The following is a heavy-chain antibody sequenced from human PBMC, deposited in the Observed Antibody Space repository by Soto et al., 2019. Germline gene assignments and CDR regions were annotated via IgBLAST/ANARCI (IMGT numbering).Heavy chain of an antibody. D-gene: IGHD5-12*01. CDR2: IWYDGSNK. CDR3: AREGRGRDGYNYFDYYGMDV. Sequence: QVQLVESGGGVVQPGRSLRLSCAASGFTFSSYGMHWVRQDPGKGLEWVAVIWYDGSNKYYADSVKGRFTISRDNSKNTLYLQMNSLRAEDTAVYYCAREGRGRDGYNYFDYYGMDVWCQGTTVTVSS. J-gene: IGHJ6*02. CDR1: GFTFSSYG. V-gene: IGHV3-33*01.